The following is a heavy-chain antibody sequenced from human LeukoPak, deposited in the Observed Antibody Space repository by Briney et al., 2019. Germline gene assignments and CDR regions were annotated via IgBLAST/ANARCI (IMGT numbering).Heavy chain of an antibody. CDR2: IKQDGGER. CDR1: GFSFSRYW. V-gene: IGHV3-7*03. CDR3: AKERTDYGDLRGGY. Sequence: GGSLRLSCAASGFSFSRYWMSWVRQAPGKGLEWVANIKQDGGERYYVDSVKGRFTISRDNSKNTLYLQMNSLRAEDTAVYYCAKERTDYGDLRGGYWGQGTLVTVSS. J-gene: IGHJ4*02. D-gene: IGHD4-17*01.